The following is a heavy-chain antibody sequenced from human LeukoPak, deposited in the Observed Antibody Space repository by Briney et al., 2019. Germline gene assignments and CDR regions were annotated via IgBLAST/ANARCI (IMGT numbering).Heavy chain of an antibody. Sequence: GASVKVSCKASGGTFSSYAISWVRQAPGQGLEWMGGIIPIFGTANYAQKFQGRVTITADESTSTAYMELSSLRSEDTAVYYCASQAQMVRGVSFDYWGQGTLVTVSS. J-gene: IGHJ4*02. CDR2: IIPIFGTA. D-gene: IGHD3-10*01. CDR1: GGTFSSYA. V-gene: IGHV1-69*13. CDR3: ASQAQMVRGVSFDY.